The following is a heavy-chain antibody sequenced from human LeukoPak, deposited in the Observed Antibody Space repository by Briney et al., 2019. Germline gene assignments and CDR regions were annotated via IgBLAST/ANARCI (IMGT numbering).Heavy chain of an antibody. CDR3: AKDFTDRSDY. D-gene: IGHD1-14*01. Sequence: GGSLRLSCAASGFTFSSYGMHWVRQAPGKGLEWVAVISYDGSNKYYADSVKGRFTISRDNSKNTLYLQMNSLRAEDTAVYYCAKDFTDRSDYWGQGTLATVSS. J-gene: IGHJ4*02. V-gene: IGHV3-30*18. CDR2: ISYDGSNK. CDR1: GFTFSSYG.